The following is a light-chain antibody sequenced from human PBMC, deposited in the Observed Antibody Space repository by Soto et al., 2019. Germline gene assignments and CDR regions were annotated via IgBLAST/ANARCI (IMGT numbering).Light chain of an antibody. CDR1: QDISDY. J-gene: IGKJ4*01. CDR3: QQLNSYPLT. V-gene: IGKV1-9*01. Sequence: DIQLTQSPSFLSASVGDRVTITCRASQDISDYLAWYQQRPGKAPKRLSYAASTLQSGVPSRFSGSGSGTEFTLTISSLQPDEFATYSCQQLNSYPLTFGGGTTVEIK. CDR2: AAS.